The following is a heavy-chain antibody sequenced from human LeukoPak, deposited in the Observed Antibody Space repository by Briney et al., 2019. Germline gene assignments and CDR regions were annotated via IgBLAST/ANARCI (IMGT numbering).Heavy chain of an antibody. CDR3: ARSFRGYSQGYYYYAMDV. J-gene: IGHJ6*02. V-gene: IGHV4-59*01. Sequence: SETLSLTCTVSGGSISSYFWSWIRQSPGKGLEWIGLMYHSGSTNYNPSLKSRVIMSQDASTNQFSLQVNSVTAADSAVYYCARSFRGYSQGYYYYAMDVWDQGTTVTVFS. CDR2: MYHSGST. D-gene: IGHD5-18*01. CDR1: GGSISSYF.